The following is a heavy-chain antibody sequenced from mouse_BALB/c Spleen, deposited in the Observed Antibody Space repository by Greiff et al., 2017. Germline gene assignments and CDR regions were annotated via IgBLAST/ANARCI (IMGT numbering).Heavy chain of an antibody. Sequence: EVKLVESGGGLVQPGGSRKLSCAASGFTFSSFGMHWVRQAPEKGLEWVAYISSGSSTIYYADTVKGRFTISRDNPKNTLFLQMTSLRSEDTAMYYCARWLPYYFDYWGQGTTLTVSS. CDR2: ISSGSSTI. J-gene: IGHJ2*01. CDR3: ARWLPYYFDY. V-gene: IGHV5-17*02. D-gene: IGHD2-2*01. CDR1: GFTFSSFG.